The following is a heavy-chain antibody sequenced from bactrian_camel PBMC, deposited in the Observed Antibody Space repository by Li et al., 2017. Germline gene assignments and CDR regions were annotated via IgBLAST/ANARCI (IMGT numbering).Heavy chain of an antibody. CDR1: GFTFSSYA. CDR2: INSGDGGVT. V-gene: IGHV3S42*01. Sequence: VQLVESGGGLVQPGGSLRLSCAASGFTFSSYAMSWVRQAPGKGLEWVSAINSGDGGVTSYGDSVKGRFTISLDNTENTLYLQMNSLNREDTAMYYCAAEGPRLPASWKRIAFYGAWGQGTQVTVS. J-gene: IGHJ4*01. D-gene: IGHD3*01. CDR3: AAEGPRLPASWKRIAFYGA.